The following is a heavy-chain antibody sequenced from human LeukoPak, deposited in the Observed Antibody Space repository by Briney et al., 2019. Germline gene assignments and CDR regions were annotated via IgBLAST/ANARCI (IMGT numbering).Heavy chain of an antibody. CDR2: ISWNSGSI. Sequence: GRSLRLSCAASGFTFDDYAMHWVRQAPGKGLEWVSGISWNSGSIGYAASVRGRFTISSDNAKNSLYLQMNSLRAEDMALYYCARSYGDYALDYWGQGTLVTVSS. V-gene: IGHV3-9*03. CDR1: GFTFDDYA. CDR3: ARSYGDYALDY. J-gene: IGHJ4*02. D-gene: IGHD4-17*01.